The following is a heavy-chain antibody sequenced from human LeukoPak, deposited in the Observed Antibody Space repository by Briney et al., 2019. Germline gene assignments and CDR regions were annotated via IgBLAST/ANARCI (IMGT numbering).Heavy chain of an antibody. V-gene: IGHV3-23*01. Sequence: GASLRLSCVASGFTFSNYAMSWVRQAPGKGLEWVSAITGSGTNTYYADSVKGRFTISRDNSKNTVFLQMNSLRHEDTAIYYCVIWGDYDVLTGYYVPDSCGQGTLVTVSS. D-gene: IGHD3-9*01. CDR2: ITGSGTNT. J-gene: IGHJ5*01. CDR1: GFTFSNYA. CDR3: VIWGDYDVLTGYYVPDS.